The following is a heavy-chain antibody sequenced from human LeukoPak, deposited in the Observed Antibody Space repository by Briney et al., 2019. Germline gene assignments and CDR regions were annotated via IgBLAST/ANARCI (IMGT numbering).Heavy chain of an antibody. Sequence: SETLSLTCTVSGGSINNYYWTWIRQFPGKGLEWLGHIQYTGTRIGNTNYNPSLMVRVAISLDTSKTQFSLKLSSVTAADADLYYCGGDYGDSDTLHFWGQGTMVSVSS. J-gene: IGHJ3*01. V-gene: IGHV4-59*01. CDR3: GGDYGDSDTLHF. CDR1: GGSINNYY. CDR2: IQYTGTRIGNT. D-gene: IGHD4-17*01.